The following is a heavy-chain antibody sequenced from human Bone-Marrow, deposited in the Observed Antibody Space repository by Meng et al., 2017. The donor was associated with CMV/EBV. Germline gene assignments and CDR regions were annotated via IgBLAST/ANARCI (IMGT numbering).Heavy chain of an antibody. D-gene: IGHD2-2*01. CDR1: GGSISSSSYH. CDR2: IYNSGST. V-gene: IGHV4-39*07. Sequence: SETLSLTCSVSGGSISSSSYHWGWIRQPPGKGLEWIGSIYNSGSTHHNPSLNSRVTMSVDTSKNQFSLKLNSVTAADSAVYYCATGGVECNSLSCSFASWDSWGQGSLVTVSS. CDR3: ATGGVECNSLSCSFASWDS. J-gene: IGHJ5*01.